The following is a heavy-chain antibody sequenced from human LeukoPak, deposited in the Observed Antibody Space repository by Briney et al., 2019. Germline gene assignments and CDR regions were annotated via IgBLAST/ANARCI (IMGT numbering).Heavy chain of an antibody. CDR2: IIPIFGTA. J-gene: IGHJ3*02. Sequence: ASARVPCKASGGTFSSYAISWVRQAPGQGLEWMGGIIPIFGTANYAQKFQGRVTITADESTSTAYMELSSLRSEDTAVYYCARGGHTAMVNSDAFDIWGQGTMVTVSS. V-gene: IGHV1-69*01. CDR1: GGTFSSYA. D-gene: IGHD5-18*01. CDR3: ARGGHTAMVNSDAFDI.